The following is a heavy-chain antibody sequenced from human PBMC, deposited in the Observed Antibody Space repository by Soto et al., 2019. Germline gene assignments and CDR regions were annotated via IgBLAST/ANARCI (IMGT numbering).Heavy chain of an antibody. V-gene: IGHV1-69*06. Sequence: SVKVSCKASGGTFSSYAISWVRQAPGQGLEWMGGIIHIFGTANYAQKFQGRVTITADKSTSTAYMELSSLRSEDTAVYYCARYDFWSGYSPYYYYGMDVWGQGTTVTVSS. CDR1: GGTFSSYA. D-gene: IGHD3-3*01. CDR2: IIHIFGTA. CDR3: ARYDFWSGYSPYYYYGMDV. J-gene: IGHJ6*01.